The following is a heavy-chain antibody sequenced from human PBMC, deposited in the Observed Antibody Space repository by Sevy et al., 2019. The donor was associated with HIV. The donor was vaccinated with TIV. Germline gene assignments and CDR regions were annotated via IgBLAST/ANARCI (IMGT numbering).Heavy chain of an antibody. V-gene: IGHV3-48*02. CDR3: ARDSRGSWTEFDY. CDR2: ISTSRSAI. CDR1: GFTFSSYS. D-gene: IGHD3-10*01. J-gene: IGHJ4*02. Sequence: GGSLRLSCAASGFTFSSYSMNWVRQAPGKGLEWVSYISTSRSAIQYADSVKGRFTISRDDSKNSLYLQTNSLTDEDTAGYYCARDSRGSWTEFDYWGQGTLVTVSS.